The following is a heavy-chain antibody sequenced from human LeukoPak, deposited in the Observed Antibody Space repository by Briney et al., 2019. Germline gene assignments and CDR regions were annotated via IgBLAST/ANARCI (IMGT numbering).Heavy chain of an antibody. D-gene: IGHD3-10*01. CDR1: GGSISSYY. V-gene: IGHV4-4*07. CDR2: IYTSGST. CDR3: ARVVDYGSGSYYEYYFDY. Sequence: SETLSLTCTVSGGSISSYYWSWIRQPAGEGLEWIGRIYTSGSTNYNPSLKSRVTMSVDTSKNQFSLKLSSVTAADTAVYYCARVVDYGSGSYYEYYFDYWGQGTLVTVSS. J-gene: IGHJ4*02.